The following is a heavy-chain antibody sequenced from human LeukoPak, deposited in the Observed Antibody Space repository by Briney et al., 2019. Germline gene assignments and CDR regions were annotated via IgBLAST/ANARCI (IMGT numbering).Heavy chain of an antibody. Sequence: GGSLRLSCAASGFTFFTYTMSWVRQTPGRRLEWVSAVSGSGDNTYYEDSMKGRFTVSRDNSKNTLYLQMNNLRAEDTAVYYCARYENGGIDYWGQGTLVTVSS. CDR3: ARYENGGIDY. CDR1: GFTFFTYT. D-gene: IGHD2-15*01. CDR2: VSGSGDNT. J-gene: IGHJ4*02. V-gene: IGHV3-23*01.